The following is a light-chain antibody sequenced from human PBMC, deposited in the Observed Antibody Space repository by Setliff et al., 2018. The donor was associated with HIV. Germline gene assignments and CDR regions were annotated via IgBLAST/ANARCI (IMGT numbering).Light chain of an antibody. Sequence: QSALTQPASVSGSPGQSITTSCTGTSSDIGRYNYVSWYQQYPGKGPTLVIFDVSERPSGVSNRFSGSKSGNTASLIISGLQPDDEADYYCCSYARGSTYVFGSGTKVTV. J-gene: IGLJ1*01. CDR1: SSDIGRYNY. V-gene: IGLV2-14*03. CDR2: DVS. CDR3: CSYARGSTYV.